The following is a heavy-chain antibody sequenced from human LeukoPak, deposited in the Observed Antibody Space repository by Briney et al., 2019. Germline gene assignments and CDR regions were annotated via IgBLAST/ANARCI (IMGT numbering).Heavy chain of an antibody. V-gene: IGHV4-38-2*02. CDR1: GFSISSDDC. J-gene: IGHJ5*02. D-gene: IGHD2-15*01. CDR2: ISNRGSP. CDR3: VRDGGFYYTASPNSWFDP. Sequence: SETLSLTCLVSGFSISSDDCWGWIRQPPGKGLEWIGRISNRGSPYYNPSLKSRVTMSVDTPNNHFSLRLSSVTAADTAVYYCVRDGGFYYTASPNSWFDPWGQGTLVTVSS.